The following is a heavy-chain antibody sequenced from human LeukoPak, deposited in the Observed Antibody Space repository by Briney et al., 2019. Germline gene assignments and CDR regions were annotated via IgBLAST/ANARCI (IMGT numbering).Heavy chain of an antibody. V-gene: IGHV4-34*01. Sequence: SETLSLTCAVYGGSFSGYYWSWIRQPPGKGLEWIGEINHSGSTNYNPSLKSRVTISVDTSRNQFSLKLSSVTAADTAVYYCGRGRIGRYFDYWGQGTLVTVSS. CDR1: GGSFSGYY. CDR3: GRGRIGRYFDY. CDR2: INHSGST. J-gene: IGHJ4*02. D-gene: IGHD2-15*01.